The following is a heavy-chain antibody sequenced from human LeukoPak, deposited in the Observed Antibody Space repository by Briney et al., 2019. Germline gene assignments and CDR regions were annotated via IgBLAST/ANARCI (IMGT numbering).Heavy chain of an antibody. V-gene: IGHV4-39*01. CDR2: IYYSGST. CDR1: GGSISSSSYY. CDR3: ARSVPGRGYCSGGSCHATTNWFDP. D-gene: IGHD2-15*01. Sequence: PSETLSLTCTVPGGSISSSSYYWGWIRQPPGKWLEWIGSIYYSGSTYYNPSLKSRVTISVDTSKNQCSLKLSSVTAADTAVYYCARSVPGRGYCSGGSCHATTNWFDPWGQGTLVTVSS. J-gene: IGHJ5*02.